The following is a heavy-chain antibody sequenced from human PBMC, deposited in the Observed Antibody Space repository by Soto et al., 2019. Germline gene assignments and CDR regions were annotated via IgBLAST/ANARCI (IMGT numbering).Heavy chain of an antibody. CDR3: GGGGLPYFDY. Sequence: EVQVVESGGGLVQPGGSLRLSCAASGFSFSTFEMNWVRQAPGKGLEWLSYIIGDGGTVYYADSVRGRFTISRDNSKNSLYRKMGSLGEEDTVVYFGGGGGLPYFDYWGQGALVTVSS. J-gene: IGHJ4*02. CDR2: IIGDGGTV. CDR1: GFSFSTFE. D-gene: IGHD3-16*01. V-gene: IGHV3-48*03.